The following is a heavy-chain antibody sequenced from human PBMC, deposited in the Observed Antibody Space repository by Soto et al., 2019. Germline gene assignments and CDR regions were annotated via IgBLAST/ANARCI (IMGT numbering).Heavy chain of an antibody. CDR1: GGSISSYY. CDR2: IYYSGST. D-gene: IGHD4-17*01. Sequence: QVQLQESGPGLVKPSETLSLTCTVSGGSISSYYWSWIRQPPGKGLEWIGYIYYSGSTNYNPSLKSRVTISVDTSKNQFYLKLSSVTAADTAVYYCARWYGGSLDYWGQGTLGTVSS. V-gene: IGHV4-59*01. J-gene: IGHJ4*02. CDR3: ARWYGGSLDY.